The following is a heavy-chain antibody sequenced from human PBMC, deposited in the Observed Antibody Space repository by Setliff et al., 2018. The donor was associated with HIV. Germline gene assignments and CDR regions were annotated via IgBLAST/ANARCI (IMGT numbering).Heavy chain of an antibody. CDR1: GASISSRSYY. CDR3: ARHDGTYCGGDCYLLGYFDL. J-gene: IGHJ2*01. V-gene: IGHV4-39*01. D-gene: IGHD2-21*02. CDR2: IYYSGST. Sequence: SETLSLTCTVSGASISSRSYYWAWIRQPPGKGLEWIGTIYYSGSTYYNPSLKSRVTISVDTSKNQFSLKLSSVTAADTAVYYCARHDGTYCGGDCYLLGYFDLWGRGTLVTVSS.